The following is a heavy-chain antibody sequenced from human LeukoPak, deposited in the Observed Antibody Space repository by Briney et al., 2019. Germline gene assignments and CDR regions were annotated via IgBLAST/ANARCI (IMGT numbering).Heavy chain of an antibody. V-gene: IGHV1-69*13. CDR2: IIPIFGTA. J-gene: IGHJ4*02. CDR1: GGTFSSYA. Sequence: SVKVSCKASGGTFSSYAISWVRQAPGQGLEWMGGIIPIFGTANYAQKFQGRVTITADESTSTAYMELSSLRSEDTAVYYCARHCYGTSANRDFDYWGQGTLVTVFS. CDR3: ARHCYGTSANRDFDY. D-gene: IGHD2-2*01.